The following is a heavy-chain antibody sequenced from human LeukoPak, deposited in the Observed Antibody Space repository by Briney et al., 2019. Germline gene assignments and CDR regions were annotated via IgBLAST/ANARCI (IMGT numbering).Heavy chain of an antibody. D-gene: IGHD6-19*01. J-gene: IGHJ4*02. CDR1: GFTFNSYE. CDR3: ARDSSSGWFPDY. CDR2: ISGSGSSI. V-gene: IGHV3-48*03. Sequence: GGSLRLSCAASGFTFNSYEMSWVRHAPGKGLEWVSYISGSGSSIYYADSVKGRFTISRDNAKNSLYLQMNSLRAEDTAIYYCARDSSSGWFPDYWGQGTLVTVSS.